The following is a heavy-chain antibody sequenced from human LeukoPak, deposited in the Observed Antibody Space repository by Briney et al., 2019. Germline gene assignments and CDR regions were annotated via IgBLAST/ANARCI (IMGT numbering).Heavy chain of an antibody. CDR3: AKDDDWGRYKH. CDR2: ISATGFST. J-gene: IGHJ1*01. D-gene: IGHD3-16*01. Sequence: GGSLRLSCAASGFTFSSYAMSWVRQAPGKGLEWVSAISATGFSTYYADSVKGRFTISRDNFKNTLSLQVNSLRAEDTAMYYCAKDDDWGRYKHWGQGTLVTVSS. CDR1: GFTFSSYA. V-gene: IGHV3-23*01.